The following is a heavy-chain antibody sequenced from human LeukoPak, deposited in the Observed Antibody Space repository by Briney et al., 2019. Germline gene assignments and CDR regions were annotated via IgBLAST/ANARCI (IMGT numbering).Heavy chain of an antibody. J-gene: IGHJ3*02. CDR1: GGSISGYY. CDR3: ARLITGTTTAFDT. D-gene: IGHD1-7*01. V-gene: IGHV4-4*07. CDR2: IYTSGST. Sequence: SETLSLTCTVAGGSISGYYWSWIRQPAGKGLEWIGRIYTSGSTHYTPSLKSRGTMSVDTSKNQSPLKLSPVTAADTAVYYCARLITGTTTAFDTWGQGTMVTVSS.